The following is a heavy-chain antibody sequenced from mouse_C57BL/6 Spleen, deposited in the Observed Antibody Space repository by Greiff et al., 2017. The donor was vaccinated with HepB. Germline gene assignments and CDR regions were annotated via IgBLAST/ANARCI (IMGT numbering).Heavy chain of an antibody. Sequence: QVQLQQPGAELVRPGSSVKLSCKASGYTFTSYWMHWVKQRPIQGLEWIGNIDPSDSETHYNQKFKDKATLTVDKSSSTAYMQLSSLTSEDSAVYYCARSLRRDYYAMDYWGQGTSVTVSS. CDR3: ARSLRRDYYAMDY. V-gene: IGHV1-52*01. CDR2: IDPSDSET. D-gene: IGHD1-2*01. J-gene: IGHJ4*01. CDR1: GYTFTSYW.